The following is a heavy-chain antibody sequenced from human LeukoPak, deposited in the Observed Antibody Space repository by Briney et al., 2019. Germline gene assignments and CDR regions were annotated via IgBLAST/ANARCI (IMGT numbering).Heavy chain of an antibody. CDR2: INHSGST. V-gene: IGHV4-34*01. CDR3: ARLFPVVRGVSDY. D-gene: IGHD3-10*01. Sequence: PSETLSLTCAVYGGSFSGYYWSWIRQPPGKGLEWIGEINHSGSTNYNPSLKSRVTISVDTSKNQLSLKLSSVTAADTAVYYCARLFPVVRGVSDYWGQGTLVTVSS. CDR1: GGSFSGYY. J-gene: IGHJ4*02.